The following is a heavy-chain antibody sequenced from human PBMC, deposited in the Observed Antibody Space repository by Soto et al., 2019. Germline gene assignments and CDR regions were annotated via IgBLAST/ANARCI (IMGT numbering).Heavy chain of an antibody. CDR2: IYYSGST. D-gene: IGHD5-12*01. Sequence: QVQLQESGPGLVKPSQTLSLTCTVSGGSISSGGYYWNWIRQHPGKGLEWIGYIYYSGSTYYNPSLKSRVTISVDTSKNQFSLKLSSVTAADTAVYYCARRDVEMATHAFDIWGQGTMVTVSS. CDR1: GGSISSGGYY. CDR3: ARRDVEMATHAFDI. V-gene: IGHV4-31*03. J-gene: IGHJ3*02.